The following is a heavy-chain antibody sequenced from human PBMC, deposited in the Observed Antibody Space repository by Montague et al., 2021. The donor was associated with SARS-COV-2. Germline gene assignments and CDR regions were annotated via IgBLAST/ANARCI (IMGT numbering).Heavy chain of an antibody. J-gene: IGHJ6*02. Sequence: XLRLSCAASGFTFSNSAMNWVRQAPGKGLEWVSGSSGSDGGTHYADSVKGRFTISRDNSKNVLYLQMNSLRAEDTALYYCAKDSYYYGLGYGMDVWGQGTRSPSP. CDR2: SSGSDGGT. CDR1: GFTFSNSA. CDR3: AKDSYYYGLGYGMDV. V-gene: IGHV3-23*01. D-gene: IGHD3-10*01.